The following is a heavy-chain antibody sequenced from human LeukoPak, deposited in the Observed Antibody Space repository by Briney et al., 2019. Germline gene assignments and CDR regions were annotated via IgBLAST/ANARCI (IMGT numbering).Heavy chain of an antibody. CDR1: GFTVSSYS. J-gene: IGHJ4*02. D-gene: IGHD3-3*01. Sequence: PGGSLRLSCTVSGFTVSSYSMNWVRQAPGKGLEWVSSISSSSSYIYYADSVKGRFTISRDNAKNSLYLQMNSLRAEDTAVYYCARDSPRFLEWYYYDYWGQGTLVTVSS. CDR3: ARDSPRFLEWYYYDY. V-gene: IGHV3-21*01. CDR2: ISSSSSYI.